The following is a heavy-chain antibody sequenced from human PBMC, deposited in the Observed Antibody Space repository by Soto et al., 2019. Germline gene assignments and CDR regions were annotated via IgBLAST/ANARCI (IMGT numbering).Heavy chain of an antibody. D-gene: IGHD1-26*01. CDR1: GFTFSSYG. V-gene: IGHV3-33*01. Sequence: QVQLVESGGGVVQPGRSLRLSCAASGFTFSSYGMHWVRQAPGKGLEWVAVIWYDGSNKYYADSVKGRFTISRDSAKNSLYLQMNSLRAEDTAVYYCGRLMNGGATDYWGQGTLVTVSS. J-gene: IGHJ4*02. CDR3: GRLMNGGATDY. CDR2: IWYDGSNK.